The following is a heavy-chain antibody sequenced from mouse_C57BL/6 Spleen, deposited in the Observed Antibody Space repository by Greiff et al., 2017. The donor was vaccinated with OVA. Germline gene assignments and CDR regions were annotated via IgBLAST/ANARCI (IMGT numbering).Heavy chain of an antibody. CDR2: INPSSGYT. J-gene: IGHJ4*01. CDR1: GYTFTSYW. CDR3: ARDSYYALDY. V-gene: IGHV1-7*01. Sequence: QVQLQQSGAELAKPGASVKLSCKASGYTFTSYWMHWVKQRPGQGLEWIGDINPSSGYTKYNQKFKDKATLTAEKSSSTAYMQLSGLTYEDSAVYYYARDSYYALDYWGQGTSVTVSS.